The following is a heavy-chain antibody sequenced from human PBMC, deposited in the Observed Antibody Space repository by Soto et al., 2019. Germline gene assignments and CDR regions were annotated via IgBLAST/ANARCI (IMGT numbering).Heavy chain of an antibody. CDR3: ARLDTAMVRFDY. V-gene: IGHV4-59*01. CDR2: IYYSGST. Sequence: SETLSLTCTVSGGSISSYYWSWIRQPPGKGLEWIGYIYYSGSTNYNPSLKSRVTISVDTSKNQFSLKLSSVTAADTAVYYCARLDTAMVRFDYWGQGTLVIVSS. CDR1: GGSISSYY. J-gene: IGHJ4*02. D-gene: IGHD5-18*01.